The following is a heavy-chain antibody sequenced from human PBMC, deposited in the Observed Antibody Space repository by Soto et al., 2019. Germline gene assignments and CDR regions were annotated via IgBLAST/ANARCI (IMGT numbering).Heavy chain of an antibody. D-gene: IGHD2-15*01. CDR1: GGSLSSYY. Sequence: SETLSLTCVVSGGSLSSYYWSWIRQPPGKGLEWIGYIYYSGSTNYNPSLKSRVTVSVDASKNQFSLKLSSVTAADTAVYYCARGEVVALGYWGQGTLVTVSS. CDR2: IYYSGST. J-gene: IGHJ4*02. CDR3: ARGEVVALGY. V-gene: IGHV4-59*01.